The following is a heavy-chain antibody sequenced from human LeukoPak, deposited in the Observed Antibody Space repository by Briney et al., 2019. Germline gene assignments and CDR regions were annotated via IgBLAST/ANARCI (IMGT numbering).Heavy chain of an antibody. CDR2: IYSGGST. V-gene: IGHV3-53*01. CDR3: ARDPFGYSSS. D-gene: IGHD6-13*01. Sequence: EAGGSLRLSCAASGFTVSSNYMSWVRQAPGKGLEWVSVIYSGGSTYYADSVKGRFTISRDNSKNTLYLQMNSLRAEDTAVYYCARDPFGYSSSWGQGTLVTVSS. CDR1: GFTVSSNY. J-gene: IGHJ4*02.